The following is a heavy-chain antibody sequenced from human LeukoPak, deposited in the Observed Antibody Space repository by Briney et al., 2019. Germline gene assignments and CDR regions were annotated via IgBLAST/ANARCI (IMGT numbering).Heavy chain of an antibody. Sequence: SETLSLTCTVSGGSISTSSYYWGWVRQPPGKALEWIGNIFYSGSTYYSPSLKSRVTISLDTSRNQFSLKLNSVTAADTAVYYCAKSNGYGLIDIGGQGTMVTVSS. J-gene: IGHJ3*02. D-gene: IGHD3-22*01. CDR3: AKSNGYGLIDI. CDR1: GGSISTSSYY. V-gene: IGHV4-39*07. CDR2: IFYSGST.